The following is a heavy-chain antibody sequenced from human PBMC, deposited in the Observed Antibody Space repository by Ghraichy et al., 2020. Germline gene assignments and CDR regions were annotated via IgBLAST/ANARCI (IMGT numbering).Heavy chain of an antibody. CDR2: MSYDGSDT. D-gene: IGHD3-22*01. CDR1: GFASTGYS. V-gene: IGHV3-30*18. Sequence: GGSLRLSCVASGFASTGYSMYWVRQAPGKGLEWLAIMSYDGSDTYYADSVKGRFTISRDNYKNTVFLQMNSLRVEDKAVYYCAKDAARDYDSTIYLDSWGQGTTVTVSS. CDR3: AKDAARDYDSTIYLDS. J-gene: IGHJ4*02.